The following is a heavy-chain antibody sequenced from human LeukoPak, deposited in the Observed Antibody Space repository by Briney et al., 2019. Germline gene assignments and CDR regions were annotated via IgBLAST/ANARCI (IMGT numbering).Heavy chain of an antibody. CDR1: GFALRDYD. CDR3: ARLFWRWWDS. CDR2: ISSTGNSI. V-gene: IGHV3-11*04. J-gene: IGHJ4*02. Sequence: GGSLRLSCAVSGFALRDYDMGWIRQAPGKGLEWISHISSTGNSIYYADSVQGRFAISRENAQNSVHLHMDSLRDDDTAVYFCARLFWRWWDSWGQGTLVTVSS. D-gene: IGHD3-3*01.